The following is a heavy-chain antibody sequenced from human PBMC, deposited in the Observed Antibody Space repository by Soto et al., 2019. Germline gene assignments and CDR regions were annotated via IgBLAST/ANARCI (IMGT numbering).Heavy chain of an antibody. J-gene: IGHJ4*02. D-gene: IGHD2-15*01. CDR3: ARDDVLCDGGRCYGIPLDV. Sequence: PVGSLRLSCAASGFTVSSKYMTWVRQAPGKGLEWVSLIQSGGTTYYADSVKGRFTISRDTSENTLHLQMDSLRVEDTAVYYCARDDVLCDGGRCYGIPLDVWGQGTLVTVSS. V-gene: IGHV3-66*01. CDR2: IQSGGTT. CDR1: GFTVSSKY.